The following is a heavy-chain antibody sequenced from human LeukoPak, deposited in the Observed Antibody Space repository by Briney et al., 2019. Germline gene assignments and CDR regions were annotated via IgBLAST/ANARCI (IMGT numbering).Heavy chain of an antibody. CDR2: FDPEDGET. D-gene: IGHD3-10*01. Sequence: GASVKVSCKVSGYTLTELSMHWVRQAPGKGLEWMGGFDPEDGETIYAQKFQGRVTMTEDTSTDTAYMELSSLRSEDTAVYYCATILHSGLWFRELQLDYWGQGTLVTVSS. CDR1: GYTLTELS. V-gene: IGHV1-24*01. CDR3: ATILHSGLWFRELQLDY. J-gene: IGHJ4*02.